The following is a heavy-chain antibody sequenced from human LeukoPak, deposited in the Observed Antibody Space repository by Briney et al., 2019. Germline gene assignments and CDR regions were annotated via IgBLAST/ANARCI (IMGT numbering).Heavy chain of an antibody. Sequence: SETLTLTCTVSGGSISSSSYYWGWIRQPPGKGLEWIANIYYSGSTYYNPSLKSRVTISVDTSKNQLSLKLSAVTAADTAVYYCASVRRGFGESSKYYSYYYMDVWGNGTTVPIS. CDR2: IYYSGST. CDR1: GGSISSSSYY. J-gene: IGHJ6*03. V-gene: IGHV4-39*01. D-gene: IGHD3-10*01. CDR3: ASVRRGFGESSKYYSYYYMDV.